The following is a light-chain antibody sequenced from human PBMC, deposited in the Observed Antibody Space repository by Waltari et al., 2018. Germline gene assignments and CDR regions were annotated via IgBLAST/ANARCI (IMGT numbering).Light chain of an antibody. J-gene: IGLJ2*01. CDR3: AAWDDSLNGPV. CDR1: SSNIGSTT. Sequence: QSVLTQPPSASGTPGQRVTISCSGSSSNIGSTTVNWYQQLPGTAPKLLIYSNNQRPSGVPDRFSVSKSGTSASLAISGLQSEDEADYYCAAWDDSLNGPVFGGGTKLTVL. CDR2: SNN. V-gene: IGLV1-44*01.